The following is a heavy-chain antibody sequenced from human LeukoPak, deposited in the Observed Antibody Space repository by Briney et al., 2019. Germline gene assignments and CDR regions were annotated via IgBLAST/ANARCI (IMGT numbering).Heavy chain of an antibody. Sequence: GASVKVSCTASGYTFTSYYMHWVRQAPGQGLEWMGIINPSGGSTSYAQKFQGRVTMTRDTSTSTVYMELSSLRSEDTAVYYCARGGLLWFGESDLNWFDPWGQGTLVTVSS. CDR3: ARGGLLWFGESDLNWFDP. CDR1: GYTFTSYY. J-gene: IGHJ5*02. D-gene: IGHD3-10*01. V-gene: IGHV1-46*01. CDR2: INPSGGST.